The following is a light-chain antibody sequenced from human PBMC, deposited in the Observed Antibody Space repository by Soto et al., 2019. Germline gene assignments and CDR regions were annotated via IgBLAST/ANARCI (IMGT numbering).Light chain of an antibody. CDR2: WAS. J-gene: IGKJ3*01. CDR1: QSVLTSSNNKNF. Sequence: DIVMTQSPDSLGVSLGERATINCKSSQSVLTSSNNKNFLAWYQQKPGQPPKLLIYWASTRQSGVPDRFSGSGSGTEFTLTISSLQAEDVAVYYCQQYYTAPLTFGPGTKVDIK. V-gene: IGKV4-1*01. CDR3: QQYYTAPLT.